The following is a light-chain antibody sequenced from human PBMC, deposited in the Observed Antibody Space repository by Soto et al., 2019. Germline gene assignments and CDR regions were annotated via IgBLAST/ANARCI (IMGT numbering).Light chain of an antibody. CDR2: EVS. J-gene: IGLJ1*01. Sequence: QSVLTQPPSASGSPGQSVTISCTGTSSDVGGYNYVSWYQQHPGKAPKLIIYEVSKRPSGVPDRFSGSKTGKTASLTVTGLQAEDEADYYCSSYAGGNYVFGTGTKVTVL. CDR3: SSYAGGNYV. CDR1: SSDVGGYNY. V-gene: IGLV2-8*01.